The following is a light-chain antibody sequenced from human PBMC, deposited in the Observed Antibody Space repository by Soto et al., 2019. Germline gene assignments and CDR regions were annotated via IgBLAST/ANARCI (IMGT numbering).Light chain of an antibody. CDR1: QSLTNSF. J-gene: IGKJ4*01. Sequence: EILLTQSPGTLSLSPGDRATLSCRSSQSLTNSFLAWYQQRPGQTPRLLIYGASIRATDIPDRFSGSGSGTDFTPTISRLEPEDFAVYFCQQYGRLPLSFGGGTKVEIK. CDR3: QQYGRLPLS. V-gene: IGKV3-20*01. CDR2: GAS.